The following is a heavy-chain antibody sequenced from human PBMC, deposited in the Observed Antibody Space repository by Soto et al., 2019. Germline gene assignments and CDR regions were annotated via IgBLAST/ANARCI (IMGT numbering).Heavy chain of an antibody. CDR2: MNPNSGNT. D-gene: IGHD3-22*01. V-gene: IGHV1-8*01. CDR1: GYTFTSYD. Sequence: ASVKVSCKASGYTFTSYDINWVRQATGQGLEWMGWMNPNSGNTGYAQKFQGRVTMTKNTSINTAYMELSSLRSEDTAVYYCATGAYDSSGYTEYYFDYWGQGTLVTVSS. J-gene: IGHJ4*02. CDR3: ATGAYDSSGYTEYYFDY.